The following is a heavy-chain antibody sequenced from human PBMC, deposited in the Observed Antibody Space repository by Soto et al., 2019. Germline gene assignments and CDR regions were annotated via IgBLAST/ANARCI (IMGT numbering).Heavy chain of an antibody. V-gene: IGHV1-69*13. CDR3: AREAYCGGDCYSSHLSHFAFDI. CDR1: GGTFSSYA. J-gene: IGHJ3*02. CDR2: IIPIFGTA. D-gene: IGHD2-21*02. Sequence: SVKVSCKASGGTFSSYAISWVRQAPGQGLEWMGGIIPIFGTANYAQKFQGRVTITADESTSTAYMELSSMRSEDTAVYYCAREAYCGGDCYSSHLSHFAFDIWGQ.